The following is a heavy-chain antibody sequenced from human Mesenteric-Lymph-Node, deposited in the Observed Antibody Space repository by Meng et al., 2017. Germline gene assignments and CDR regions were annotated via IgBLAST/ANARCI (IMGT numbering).Heavy chain of an antibody. CDR2: IYYSGST. J-gene: IGHJ4*02. CDR3: ASLYCSGGSCLGDY. CDR1: GDSISGYY. D-gene: IGHD2-15*01. V-gene: IGHV4-59*12. Sequence: SETLSLTCTVSGDSISGYYWSWIRQPPGKGLEWIGYIYYSGSTNYNPSLKSRVTISVDTSKNQFSLKLSSVTAADTAVYYCASLYCSGGSCLGDYWGQGTLVTVSS.